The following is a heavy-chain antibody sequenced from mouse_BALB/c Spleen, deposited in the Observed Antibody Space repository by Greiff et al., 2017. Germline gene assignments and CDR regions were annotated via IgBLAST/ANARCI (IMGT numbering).Heavy chain of an antibody. CDR2: ISSGSSTI. Sequence: EVKLVESGGGLVQPGGSRKLSCAASGFTFSSFGMHWVRQAPEKGLEWVAYISSGSSTIYYADTVKGRFTISRDNPKNTLFLQMTSLRSEDTAMYYCARRASPYYAMDDWGQGTSVTVSS. J-gene: IGHJ4*01. CDR3: ARRASPYYAMDD. D-gene: IGHD6-1*01. V-gene: IGHV5-17*02. CDR1: GFTFSSFG.